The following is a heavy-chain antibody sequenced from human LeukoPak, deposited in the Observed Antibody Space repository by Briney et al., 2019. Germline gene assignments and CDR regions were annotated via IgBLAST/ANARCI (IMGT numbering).Heavy chain of an antibody. V-gene: IGHV4-4*07. CDR2: IYTSGST. CDR1: GGSFSGYY. CDR3: ARDNMEDYYDSSGYSYWYDP. D-gene: IGHD3-22*01. J-gene: IGHJ5*02. Sequence: SETLSLTCAVYGGSFSGYYWSWIRQPAGKGLEWIGRIYTSGSTNYNPSLKSRVTMSVDTSKNQFSLKLSSVTAADTAVYYCARDNMEDYYDSSGYSYWYDPWGQGTLVTVSS.